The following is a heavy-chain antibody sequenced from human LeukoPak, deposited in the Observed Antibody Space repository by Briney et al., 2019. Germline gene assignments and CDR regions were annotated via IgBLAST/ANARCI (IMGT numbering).Heavy chain of an antibody. D-gene: IGHD4-17*01. CDR1: GYTFTSYD. V-gene: IGHV1-8*01. CDR2: MNPNSGNT. CDR3: ARGIGSTTVTTLEYYFDY. J-gene: IGHJ4*02. Sequence: ASVKVSCKASGYTFTSYDINWVRQATEQGLEWMGWMNPNSGNTGYAQKFQGRVTMTRNTSISTAYMELSSLRSEDTAVYYCARGIGSTTVTTLEYYFDYWGQGTLVTVSS.